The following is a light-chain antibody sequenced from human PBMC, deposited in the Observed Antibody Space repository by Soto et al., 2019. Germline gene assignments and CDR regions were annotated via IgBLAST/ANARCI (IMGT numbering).Light chain of an antibody. V-gene: IGKV1-33*01. CDR3: QQYSHLIT. Sequence: DIQMTQSPSSLSASVGDRVTITRRASQDISNYLNWYQQKLGKAPKLLIYDASNLETGVPSRFSGSGSGTDFTFTISSLQPEDIATYYCQQYSHLITFGQGTRLDIK. CDR2: DAS. J-gene: IGKJ5*01. CDR1: QDISNY.